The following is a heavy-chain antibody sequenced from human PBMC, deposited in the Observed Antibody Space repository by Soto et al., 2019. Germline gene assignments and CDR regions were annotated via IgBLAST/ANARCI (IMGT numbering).Heavy chain of an antibody. D-gene: IGHD5-12*01. V-gene: IGHV4-4*07. J-gene: IGHJ4*02. CDR2: IFSSGST. CDR1: GGSINTFY. Sequence: SETLSLTCTVSGGSINTFYWSWVRQPAGKGLEWIGRIFSSGSTSFNPSLESRVAMSVDTAKNHFSLNLSSVTAADMAVYYCAREGSYSAYNFAHGIQLWSFDFWGQGALVTVSS. CDR3: AREGSYSAYNFAHGIQLWSFDF.